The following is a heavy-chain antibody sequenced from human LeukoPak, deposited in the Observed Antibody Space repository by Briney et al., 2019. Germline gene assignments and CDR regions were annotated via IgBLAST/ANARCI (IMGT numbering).Heavy chain of an antibody. CDR3: ARDAYYDYVWGSLDY. Sequence: ASVKVSCKASGYXFTSYGISWVRQAPGQGLEWMGLINPSGGSTSYAQKFQGRVTMTRDTSTSTVYMELSSLRSEDTAVYYCARDAYYDYVWGSLDYWGQGTLVTVSS. J-gene: IGHJ4*02. V-gene: IGHV1-46*01. D-gene: IGHD3-16*01. CDR2: INPSGGST. CDR1: GYXFTSYG.